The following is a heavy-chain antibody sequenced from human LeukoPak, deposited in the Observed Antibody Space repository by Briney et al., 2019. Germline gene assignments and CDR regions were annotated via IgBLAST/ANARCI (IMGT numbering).Heavy chain of an antibody. CDR1: GLTFSLYS. J-gene: IGHJ4*02. Sequence: AGGSLRLSCAASGLTFSLYSMNWVRQAPGKGLEWVSYISSSSSTIYYADSVKGRFTISRDNAKNSLYLQMNSLRDEDTAVYYCARDNHDSSGYSSFDYWGQGTLVTVSS. CDR3: ARDNHDSSGYSSFDY. CDR2: ISSSSSTI. D-gene: IGHD3-22*01. V-gene: IGHV3-48*02.